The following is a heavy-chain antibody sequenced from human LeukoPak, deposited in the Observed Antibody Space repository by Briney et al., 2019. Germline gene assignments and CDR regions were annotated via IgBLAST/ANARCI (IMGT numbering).Heavy chain of an antibody. CDR1: GVTFRSYA. CDR3: AKAYGSGRGFDYFDY. CDR2: ITDNGGNT. J-gene: IGHJ4*02. D-gene: IGHD3-10*01. V-gene: IGHV3-23*01. Sequence: PGGSLRLSCAASGVTFRSYAMTWVRQAPGKGLQWVSTITDNGGNTYYADSVKGRFTISRDNSKNTLYLQMNSLRADDTAVYYCAKAYGSGRGFDYFDYWGQGTLVTVSS.